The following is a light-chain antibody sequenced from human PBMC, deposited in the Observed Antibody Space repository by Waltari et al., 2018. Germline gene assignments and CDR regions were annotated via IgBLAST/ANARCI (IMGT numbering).Light chain of an antibody. CDR3: QQYYSFPQT. Sequence: DIVMTQSPDSLAVSLGERATINCKSSQSVLYSSDNQNYLTWYQQKPGQPPELLIYWASTRESGVPDRFSGSGSGTDFTLTISRLQAEDVAVYYCQQYYSFPQTFGQGTKVEIK. J-gene: IGKJ1*01. CDR2: WAS. CDR1: QSVLYSSDNQNY. V-gene: IGKV4-1*01.